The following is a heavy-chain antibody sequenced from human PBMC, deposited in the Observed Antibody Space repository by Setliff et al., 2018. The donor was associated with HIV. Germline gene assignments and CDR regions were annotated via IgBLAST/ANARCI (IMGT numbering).Heavy chain of an antibody. CDR3: AKDRLLDGSSWYYLDY. D-gene: IGHD6-13*01. V-gene: IGHV3-30*02. CDR1: GFTFSNYG. J-gene: IGHJ4*02. Sequence: GGSLRLSCEISGFTFSNYGMHWVRQAPGKGLEWVAFIRYDGSDKYYVDSVKGRFTVSRDNSKNTLYLQMNSLRPEDTALYYCAKDRLLDGSSWYYLDYWGQGTLVTV. CDR2: IRYDGSDK.